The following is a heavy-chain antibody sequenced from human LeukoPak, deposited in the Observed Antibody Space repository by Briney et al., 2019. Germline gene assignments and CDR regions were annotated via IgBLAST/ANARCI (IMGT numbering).Heavy chain of an antibody. D-gene: IGHD6-6*01. CDR2: IIPIFGTA. J-gene: IGHJ6*02. V-gene: IGHV1-69*13. CDR3: ARAGSSIAARPSYYYGMDV. CDR1: GGTFSSYA. Sequence: SVKVSCKASGGTFSSYAISWVRQAPGQGLEWMGGIIPIFGTANYAQKFQGRVTITADESTSTAYMELSSLRSEDTAVYYCARAGSSIAARPSYYYGMDVWGQGTTVTVSS.